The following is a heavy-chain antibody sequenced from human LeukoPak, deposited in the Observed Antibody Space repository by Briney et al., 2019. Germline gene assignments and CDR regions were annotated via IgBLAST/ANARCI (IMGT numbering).Heavy chain of an antibody. J-gene: IGHJ6*02. CDR1: GYTFTSYG. V-gene: IGHV1-18*01. CDR2: ISAYNGNT. D-gene: IGHD2-2*01. Sequence: GASVKVSCKASGYTFTSYGISWVRQAPGQGLEWMGWISAYNGNTNYAQKLQGRVTMTTDTSTSTAYMELRSLRSDDTAVYYCARDIVVVPAVWYYGMDVWGQGTTVTVSS. CDR3: ARDIVVVPAVWYYGMDV.